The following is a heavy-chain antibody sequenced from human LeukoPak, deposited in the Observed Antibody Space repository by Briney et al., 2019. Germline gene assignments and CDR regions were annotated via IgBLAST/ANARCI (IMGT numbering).Heavy chain of an antibody. CDR1: GFIVSSRH. CDR2: IYSGGGT. CDR3: ARGLYSSGP. V-gene: IGHV3-66*01. D-gene: IGHD3-22*01. Sequence: GGSLRLSCAASGFIVSSRHMSWVRQAPGKGLEWVSVIYSGGGTNYADSVKGRFTISRDNSKNTLYLQLNSLRAEDTVVYYCARGLYSSGPWGQGTLVTVSS. J-gene: IGHJ5*02.